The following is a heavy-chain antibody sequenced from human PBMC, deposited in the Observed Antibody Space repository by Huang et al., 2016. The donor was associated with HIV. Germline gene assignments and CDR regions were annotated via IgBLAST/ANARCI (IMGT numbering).Heavy chain of an antibody. V-gene: IGHV1-18*04. Sequence: QVELVQSGAEVKRPGASVRVSCKASGYIFTKYGISWVRLAPGQGLEWMGWISDYNGNTNYAGKLQSRVTLTGDTSTTTAYMELRDVTSADTAVYYCARDHWYPLQNWFDLWGQGTLVTVSS. D-gene: IGHD1-1*01. CDR1: GYIFTKYG. CDR3: ARDHWYPLQNWFDL. J-gene: IGHJ5*02. CDR2: ISDYNGNT.